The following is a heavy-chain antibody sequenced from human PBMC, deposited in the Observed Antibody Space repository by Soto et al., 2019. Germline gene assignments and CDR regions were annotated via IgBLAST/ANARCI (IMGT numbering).Heavy chain of an antibody. CDR2: IYHTGTT. CDR3: ARAINYYDSSGDSWFDP. D-gene: IGHD3-22*01. Sequence: WTWIRQPPGKGLEWIGYIYHTGTTYYNMSLKSRVTISVDRSKNQFSLKLSSVTAADTAVYYCARAINYYDSSGDSWFDPWGQGTLVTVSS. V-gene: IGHV4-30-2*01. J-gene: IGHJ5*02.